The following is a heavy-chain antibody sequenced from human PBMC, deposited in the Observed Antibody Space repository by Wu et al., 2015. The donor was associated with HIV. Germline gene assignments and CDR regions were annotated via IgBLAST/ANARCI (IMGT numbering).Heavy chain of an antibody. CDR3: ARGRYSSNTGFFDF. CDR2: ISDYERNI. V-gene: IGHV1-18*01. D-gene: IGHD3-9*01. CDR1: GYNFNGFG. J-gene: IGHJ4*02. Sequence: QVQLVQSGIEVKKSGASVKVSCKASGYNFNGFGIIWVRQAPGQGLEWMGWISDYERNIHYGQKFRGRLTLTADTVTSTAFMDLRNLRSDDTAIYFCARGRYSSNTGFFDFWGQGTLVTSP.